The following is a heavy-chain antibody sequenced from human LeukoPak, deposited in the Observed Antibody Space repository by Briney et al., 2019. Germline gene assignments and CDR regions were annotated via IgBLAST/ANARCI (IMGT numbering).Heavy chain of an antibody. Sequence: KASETLSLTCTVSGGSISSGSYYWSWIRQPAGKGLEWIGRIYTSGSTNYNPSLKSRVTISVDPSKNQFSLKLSSVTAADTAVYYCAVSIAAAGTFAGDYYYYYGMDVWGQGTTVTVSS. CDR2: IYTSGST. V-gene: IGHV4-61*02. J-gene: IGHJ6*02. CDR3: AVSIAAAGTFAGDYYYYYGMDV. CDR1: GGSISSGSYY. D-gene: IGHD6-13*01.